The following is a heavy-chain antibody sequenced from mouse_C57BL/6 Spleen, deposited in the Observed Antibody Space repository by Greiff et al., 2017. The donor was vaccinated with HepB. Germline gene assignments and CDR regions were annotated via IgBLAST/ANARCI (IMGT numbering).Heavy chain of an antibody. CDR2: ISSGGSYT. CDR1: GFTFSSYG. D-gene: IGHD2-3*01. CDR3: AVGDGGAY. J-gene: IGHJ3*01. V-gene: IGHV5-6*01. Sequence: EVQRVESGGDLVKPGGSLKLSCAASGFTFSSYGMSWVRQTPDKRLEWVATISSGGSYTYYPDSVKGRFTISRDNAKNTLYLQMSSLKSEDTAMYYCAVGDGGAYWGQGTLVTVSA.